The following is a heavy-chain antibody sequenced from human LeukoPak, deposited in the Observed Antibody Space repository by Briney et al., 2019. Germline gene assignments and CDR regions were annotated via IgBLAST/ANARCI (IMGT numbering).Heavy chain of an antibody. V-gene: IGHV4-38-2*01. Sequence: SETLSLTCAVSGYSISSGYYWSWIRQPPGKGLEWIGSIYHSGSIYYNPSLKSRLTISVDTSKNQFSLKLSSVTAADTAVYYCARGRGNWFDPWGQGTLVTVSS. J-gene: IGHJ5*02. CDR2: IYHSGSI. CDR1: GYSISSGYY. CDR3: ARGRGNWFDP.